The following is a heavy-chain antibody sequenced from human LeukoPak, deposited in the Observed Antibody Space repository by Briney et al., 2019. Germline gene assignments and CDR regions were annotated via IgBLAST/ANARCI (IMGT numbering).Heavy chain of an antibody. J-gene: IGHJ6*03. V-gene: IGHV1-2*02. Sequence: ASVKVSCKASGYTFTGYYIHWVRQAPGQGLEWMGWINPNSGGTNYAQKFQGRVTMTRDTSISTAYMELSRLRSDDTAVYYCVRDPGSSYSSSWYDYYYMDVWGKGTTVTISS. D-gene: IGHD6-13*01. CDR2: INPNSGGT. CDR1: GYTFTGYY. CDR3: VRDPGSSYSSSWYDYYYMDV.